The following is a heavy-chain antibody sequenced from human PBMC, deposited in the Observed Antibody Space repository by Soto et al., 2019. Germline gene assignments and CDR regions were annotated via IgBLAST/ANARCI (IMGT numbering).Heavy chain of an antibody. CDR1: GLTVSTNY. V-gene: IGHV3-53*01. CDR2: IYSGGAT. Sequence: GGSLRPSCAVSGLTVSTNYLNWVRQAPGKGLEWVSGIYSGGATYYADSVKGRFTVSRDNSKNTLYLQMNSLRVEDTAVYYCARGSYRAFDYWGLGTMVTVSS. J-gene: IGHJ4*02. D-gene: IGHD4-4*01. CDR3: ARGSYRAFDY.